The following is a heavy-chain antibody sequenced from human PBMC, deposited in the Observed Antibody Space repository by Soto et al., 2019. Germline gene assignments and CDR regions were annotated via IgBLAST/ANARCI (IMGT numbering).Heavy chain of an antibody. CDR2: MNPNSGNT. D-gene: IGHD3-3*01. CDR1: GYTFTSYD. V-gene: IGHV1-8*01. Sequence: ASVKVSCKASGYTFTSYDINWVRQATGQGLEWVGWMNPNSGNTGYAQKFQGRVTMTRDTSISTAYMELSSLRSEDTAVYYCATVNRFWSGSPYWGQGTLVTVS. J-gene: IGHJ4*02. CDR3: ATVNRFWSGSPY.